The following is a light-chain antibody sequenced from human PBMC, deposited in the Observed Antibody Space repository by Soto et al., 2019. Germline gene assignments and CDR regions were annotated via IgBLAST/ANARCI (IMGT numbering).Light chain of an antibody. CDR3: QQHNDYPLT. Sequence: DIQMTQSPSTLSASVGDRVTITCRASQNINSYLAWYQQKPGQAPKLLIYKASSLESGLPSRFSGSRSGTEFTLTISSLQPDDLATYYCQQHNDYPLTFGGGTKVEIK. CDR1: QNINSY. J-gene: IGKJ4*01. V-gene: IGKV1-5*03. CDR2: KAS.